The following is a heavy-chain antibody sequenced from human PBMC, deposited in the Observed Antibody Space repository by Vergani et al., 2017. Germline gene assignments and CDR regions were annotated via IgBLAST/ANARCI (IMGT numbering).Heavy chain of an antibody. CDR2: ISGSGGST. V-gene: IGHV3-23*01. D-gene: IGHD4-23*01. CDR3: ATQTTVVTNVDY. CDR1: GFTFSSYA. J-gene: IGHJ4*02. Sequence: EVHLLESGGGLVQPGGSLRLSCAASGFTFSSYAMSWVRQAPGKGLEWVSAISGSGGSTYYADSVKGRFTISRDNSKNTLYLQMNSLRAEDTAVYYCATQTTVVTNVDYWGQGTLVTVSS.